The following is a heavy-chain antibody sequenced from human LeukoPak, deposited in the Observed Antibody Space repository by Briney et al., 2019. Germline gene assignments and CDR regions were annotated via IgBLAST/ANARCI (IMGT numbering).Heavy chain of an antibody. CDR1: GFTFSSYG. CDR3: ARAPGSALLDY. CDR2: ISYDGSNK. Sequence: PGGSLRLSCAASGFTFSSYGMHWVRQAPGKGLEWVAVISYDGSNKYYADSVKGRFTISRDNSKNTLYLQMNSLRAEDTAVYYCARAPGSALLDYWGQGTLVTVSS. V-gene: IGHV3-30*19. D-gene: IGHD3-10*01. J-gene: IGHJ4*02.